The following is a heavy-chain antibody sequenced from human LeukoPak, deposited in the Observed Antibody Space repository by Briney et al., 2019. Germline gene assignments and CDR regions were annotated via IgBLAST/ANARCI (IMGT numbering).Heavy chain of an antibody. J-gene: IGHJ3*02. CDR2: IWCDGSNK. CDR1: GFTFSSYA. CDR3: ARVNYDYGAYVGGFDI. D-gene: IGHD4-17*01. V-gene: IGHV3-33*01. Sequence: GRSLRLSCAASGFTFSSYAMHWVRQAPGKGLEWVAVIWCDGSNKYYVDSVKGRFTISRDNSKNTLSLQMNSLRAEDTAVYYCARVNYDYGAYVGGFDIWGQGTMVTVSS.